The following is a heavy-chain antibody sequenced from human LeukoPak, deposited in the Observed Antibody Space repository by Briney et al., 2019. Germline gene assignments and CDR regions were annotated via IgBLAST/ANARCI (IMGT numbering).Heavy chain of an antibody. CDR2: IYHSGST. CDR3: ARFYDLGY. V-gene: IGHV4-59*08. J-gene: IGHJ4*02. D-gene: IGHD3-3*01. Sequence: PSETLSLTCTVSGGSISSYYWSWIRQPPGKGLEWIGSIYHSGSTYYNPSLKSRVTISIDTSKNQFSLKLSSVTAADTAVYYCARFYDLGYWGQGILVTVSS. CDR1: GGSISSYY.